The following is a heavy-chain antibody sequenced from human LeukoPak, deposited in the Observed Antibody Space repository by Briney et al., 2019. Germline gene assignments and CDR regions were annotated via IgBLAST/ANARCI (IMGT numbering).Heavy chain of an antibody. CDR3: ARHKYSSGWPPEGAFDI. D-gene: IGHD6-19*01. V-gene: IGHV4-59*08. CDR1: GGSISSDY. CDR2: IYFSGST. Sequence: SETLSLTCTVSGGSISSDYWSWIRQPPGKGLEWIGYIYFSGSTNYNPSLKSRVTISVDTSKNQFSLKLSSVTAADTAVYYCARHKYSSGWPPEGAFDIWGQGTMVTVSS. J-gene: IGHJ3*02.